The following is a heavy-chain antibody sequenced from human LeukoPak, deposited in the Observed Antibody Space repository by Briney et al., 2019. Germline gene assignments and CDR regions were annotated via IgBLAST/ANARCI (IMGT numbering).Heavy chain of an antibody. Sequence: SGGSLRLSCAAYGFTFSSYEMNWVRQAPGNGLEWVSYISSSGSTIYYADSVKGRFTISRDNAKNSLYLQMNSLRAEDTAVYYCAELGITMIGGVWGKGTTVTISS. CDR1: GFTFSSYE. CDR3: AELGITMIGGV. J-gene: IGHJ6*04. V-gene: IGHV3-48*03. CDR2: ISSSGSTI. D-gene: IGHD3-10*02.